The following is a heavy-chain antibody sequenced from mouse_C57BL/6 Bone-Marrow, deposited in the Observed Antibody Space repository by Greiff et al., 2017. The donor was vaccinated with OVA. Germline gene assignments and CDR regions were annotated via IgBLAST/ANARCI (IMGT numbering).Heavy chain of an antibody. V-gene: IGHV2-6-1*01. CDR1: GFSLTSYG. J-gene: IGHJ1*03. CDR3: ARHQEKLRDKSDRYIDD. CDR2: IWRDGSS. D-gene: IGHD3-2*02. Sequence: VHLVESGPGLVAPSQSLSITCTVSGFSLTSYGVHWVRQPPGKGLEWLVVIWRDGSSTYNSALKSRLSLSKDHSKSQVFLKMNSLQTDDTAMYYDARHQEKLRDKSDRYIDDWGTGTTVTVSS.